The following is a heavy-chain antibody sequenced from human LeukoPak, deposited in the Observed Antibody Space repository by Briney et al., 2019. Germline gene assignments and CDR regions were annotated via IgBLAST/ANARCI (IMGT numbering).Heavy chain of an antibody. Sequence: SSETLSLTCTVSGGSISSGSYYWSWIRQPAGKGLEWIGRIYTSGSTNYNPSLKSRVTISVDTSKNQFSLKLSSVTAADTAVYYCAREPYYYDSSGYTSFDYWGQGTLVTVSS. CDR2: IYTSGST. V-gene: IGHV4-61*02. D-gene: IGHD3-22*01. J-gene: IGHJ4*02. CDR1: GGSISSGSYY. CDR3: AREPYYYDSSGYTSFDY.